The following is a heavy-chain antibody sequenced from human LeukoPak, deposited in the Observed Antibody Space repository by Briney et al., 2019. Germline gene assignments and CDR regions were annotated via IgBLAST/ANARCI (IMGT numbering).Heavy chain of an antibody. CDR1: GYTFTSYG. V-gene: IGHV1-18*01. CDR2: ISAYNGNT. D-gene: IGHD2-2*01. J-gene: IGHJ4*02. Sequence: ASVEASCKASGYTFTSYGISWVRQAPGQGLEWMGWISAYNGNTNYAQKLQGRVTMTTDTSTSTAYMELRSLRSDDTAVYYCARVGDYCSSTSCYAGYFDYWGQGTLVTVSS. CDR3: ARVGDYCSSTSCYAGYFDY.